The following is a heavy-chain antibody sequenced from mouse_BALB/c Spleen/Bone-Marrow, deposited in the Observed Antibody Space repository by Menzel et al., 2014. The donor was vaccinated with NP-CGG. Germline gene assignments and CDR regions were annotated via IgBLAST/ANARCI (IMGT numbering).Heavy chain of an antibody. D-gene: IGHD2-4*01. CDR3: AEDYDLYAMDY. V-gene: IGHV1-18*01. CDR2: INPNNGGT. CDR1: GYTFTEYT. Sequence: EVKLMESGPELVKPGASVKISCKTSGYTFTEYTMHWVKQSHGKSLGWIGGINPNNGGTSYNQKFKGKATLTVDKSSSTAYMELRSLTSEDSAVYYCAEDYDLYAMDYWGQGTSVTVSS. J-gene: IGHJ4*01.